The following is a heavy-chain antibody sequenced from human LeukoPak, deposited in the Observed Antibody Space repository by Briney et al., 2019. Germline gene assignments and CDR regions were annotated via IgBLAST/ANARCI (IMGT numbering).Heavy chain of an antibody. CDR1: GGSISSYS. Sequence: SETLSLTCTVSGGSISSYSWSWIRQPPGKGLEWIAYIYYSGSTNYNPSLKSRVTISVDTSKNQFSLRLSSVTAADTAVYYCARVQGGPHCSGGSCQVNYYYMDVWGKGTTATFSS. D-gene: IGHD2-15*01. V-gene: IGHV4-59*01. J-gene: IGHJ6*03. CDR2: IYYSGST. CDR3: ARVQGGPHCSGGSCQVNYYYMDV.